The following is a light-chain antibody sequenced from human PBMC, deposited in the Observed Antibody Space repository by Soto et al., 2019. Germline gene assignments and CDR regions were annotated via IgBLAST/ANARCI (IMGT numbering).Light chain of an antibody. J-gene: IGLJ1*01. V-gene: IGLV2-14*03. Sequence: QSALTQPASVSGSPGQSITISCTGTSSDVGAYDYVSWYQQHPGEVPKLMIFDVSYRPSGVSNRFSGSKSGNTASLTISGLQAEDEADYYCSSFTTSTSYVFGTGTKVTVL. CDR2: DVS. CDR3: SSFTTSTSYV. CDR1: SSDVGAYDY.